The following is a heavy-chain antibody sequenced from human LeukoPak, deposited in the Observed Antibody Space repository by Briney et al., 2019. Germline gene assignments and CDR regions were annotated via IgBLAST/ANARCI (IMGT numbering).Heavy chain of an antibody. CDR1: GFTFSNYE. CDR3: ASVDAMVRGVIVAFDI. J-gene: IGHJ3*02. CDR2: ISGGGYPI. Sequence: GGSLRLSCAASGFTFSNYEMNWVRQAPGKGLEWVSYISGGGYPIYFADSVKGRFTMSRDNAKNSVYLQMNSLRAEDTAVYYCASVDAMVRGVIVAFDIWGQGTMVTVSS. D-gene: IGHD3-10*01. V-gene: IGHV3-48*03.